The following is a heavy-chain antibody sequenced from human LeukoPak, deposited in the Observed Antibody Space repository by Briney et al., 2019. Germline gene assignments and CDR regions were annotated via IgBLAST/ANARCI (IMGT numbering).Heavy chain of an antibody. CDR1: GYSISSGYY. Sequence: SETLSLTCTVSGYSISSGYYWGWIRQPPGKGLEWIGNLYHSGSTYYNPSLKSRVTISVDTSKNQFSLKLSSVTAADTAVYYCARVLRYFDWSPMGWFDPWGQGTLVTVSS. J-gene: IGHJ5*02. D-gene: IGHD3-9*01. CDR2: LYHSGST. V-gene: IGHV4-38-2*02. CDR3: ARVLRYFDWSPMGWFDP.